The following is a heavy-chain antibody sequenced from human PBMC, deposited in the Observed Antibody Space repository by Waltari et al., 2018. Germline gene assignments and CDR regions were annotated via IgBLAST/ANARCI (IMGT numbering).Heavy chain of an antibody. J-gene: IGHJ4*02. Sequence: EVQLVESGGGFVQPGGSLRLSCAASGFAFSNHWMTWVRQVPGKGLEWVANINQDGSEKYSVESVKGRFTISRDNAKNSLYLQLNSLRADDTAVYYCTRGGDDSSWYWRNWGQGTLVTVSS. CDR1: GFAFSNHW. CDR2: INQDGSEK. V-gene: IGHV3-7*01. CDR3: TRGGDDSSWYWRN. D-gene: IGHD6-13*01.